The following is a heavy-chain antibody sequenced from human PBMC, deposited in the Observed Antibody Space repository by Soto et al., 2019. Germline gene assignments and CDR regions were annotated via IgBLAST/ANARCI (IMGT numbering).Heavy chain of an antibody. Sequence: GGSLRLSCAASGFTFSDYYMSWIRQAPGKGLEWVSYISSSSSYTNYADSVKGRFTISRDNAKNSLYLQMNSLRAEDTAVYYCARPPHTGLLYVDYWGQGTLVTVSS. CDR1: GFTFSDYY. CDR3: ARPPHTGLLYVDY. D-gene: IGHD1-26*01. V-gene: IGHV3-11*06. CDR2: ISSSSSYT. J-gene: IGHJ4*02.